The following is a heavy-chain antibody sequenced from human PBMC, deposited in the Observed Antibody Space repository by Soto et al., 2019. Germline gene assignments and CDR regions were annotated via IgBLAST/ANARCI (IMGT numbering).Heavy chain of an antibody. J-gene: IGHJ4*02. CDR1: GFTFTDAW. V-gene: IGHV3-15*07. CDR2: IKSKTDGGTT. D-gene: IGHD3-22*01. Sequence: GGSLRLSCAASGFTFTDAWMNWVRQAPGKGLEWVGRIKSKTDGGTTDYAAPVKDRFTMSRDDSKNTVYLEMNSLKTEDTAVYYCTTDPHMYYYDSSGYYDFDYWGQGTLVTVSS. CDR3: TTDPHMYYYDSSGYYDFDY.